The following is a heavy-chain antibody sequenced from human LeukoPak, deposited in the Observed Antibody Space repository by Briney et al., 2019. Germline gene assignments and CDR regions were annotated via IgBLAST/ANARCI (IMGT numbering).Heavy chain of an antibody. CDR1: GYTFTSYD. D-gene: IGHD4-17*01. CDR2: MNPNSGNT. V-gene: IGHV1-8*01. CDR3: ARENYGDYGFDY. Sequence: ASVKVSCKASGYTFTSYDINWVRQATGQGLEWMGWMNPNSGNTGYAQKFQGRVTMTRNTSISTAYMELSSLRSGDTAAYYCARENYGDYGFDYWGQGTLATVSS. J-gene: IGHJ4*02.